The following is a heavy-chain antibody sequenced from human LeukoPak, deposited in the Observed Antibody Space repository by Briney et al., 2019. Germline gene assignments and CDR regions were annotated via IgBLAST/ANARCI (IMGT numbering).Heavy chain of an antibody. CDR1: GASISSGGYY. Sequence: SESLSLTCTVSGASISSGGYYWRWIRQHPGKGLEWIGYIYYSGSTYYNPSLKSRVTISVDTSKNQFSLKLSSVTAADTAVYYCARAVYCGGDCYRLDYWGQGTLVTVSS. CDR2: IYYSGST. CDR3: ARAVYCGGDCYRLDY. V-gene: IGHV4-61*08. D-gene: IGHD2-21*02. J-gene: IGHJ4*02.